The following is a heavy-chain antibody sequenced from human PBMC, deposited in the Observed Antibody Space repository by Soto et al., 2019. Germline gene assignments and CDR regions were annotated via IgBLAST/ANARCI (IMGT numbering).Heavy chain of an antibody. Sequence: QVQLQQWGAGLLKPSETLSLTCAVYGGSFSGYYWSWIRQPPGKGLEWIGEINHSGSTNYNPSLKGRVTISVDTSKNQFSLKLSSVTAADTAVYYCASSLDSSGYYFDYWGQGTLVTVSS. CDR1: GGSFSGYY. CDR3: ASSLDSSGYYFDY. CDR2: INHSGST. V-gene: IGHV4-34*01. J-gene: IGHJ4*02. D-gene: IGHD6-25*01.